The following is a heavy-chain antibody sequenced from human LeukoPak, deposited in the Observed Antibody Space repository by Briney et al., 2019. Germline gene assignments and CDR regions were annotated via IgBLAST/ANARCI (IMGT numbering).Heavy chain of an antibody. J-gene: IGHJ4*02. CDR1: GFTFSGSA. CDR2: IRSKANSYAT. V-gene: IGHV3-73*01. CDR3: AKRKNSPGYSSLDQ. Sequence: PGGSLKLSCAASGFTFSGSAMHWVRQASGKGLEWVGRIRSKANSYATAYAASVKGRFTISRDDSKNTAYLQMNSLKTEDTAVYYCAKRKNSPGYSSLDQWGQGALVTVSS. D-gene: IGHD2-15*01.